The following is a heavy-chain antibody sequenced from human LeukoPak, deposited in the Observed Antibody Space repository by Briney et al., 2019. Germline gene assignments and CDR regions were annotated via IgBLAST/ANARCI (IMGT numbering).Heavy chain of an antibody. CDR1: GGSISSYY. D-gene: IGHD5-18*01. CDR3: ARRRDTAMGLFDY. V-gene: IGHV4-59*08. Sequence: SETLSLTCTVSGGSISSYYWSWIRQPPGKGLEWIGYIYYSGTTNYNPSLKSRVTISVDTSKNQFSLKLSSVTAADTAVYYCARRRDTAMGLFDYWGQGTLVTVSS. CDR2: IYYSGTT. J-gene: IGHJ4*02.